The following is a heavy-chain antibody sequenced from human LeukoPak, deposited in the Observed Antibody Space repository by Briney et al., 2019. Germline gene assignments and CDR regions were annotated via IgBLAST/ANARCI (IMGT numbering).Heavy chain of an antibody. CDR2: VGTDGDT. V-gene: IGHV3-13*01. J-gene: IGHJ4*02. CDR3: ARGGDNSIVDY. Sequence: GGSLRLSCAASGFTFSSYAMHWVRQPSGKGLEWVSAVGTDGDTYYLDSVKGRFTISREDAKKSLYLQMDSLRAGDTAVYYCARGGDNSIVDYWGQGILVTVSS. CDR1: GFTFSSYA. D-gene: IGHD5-24*01.